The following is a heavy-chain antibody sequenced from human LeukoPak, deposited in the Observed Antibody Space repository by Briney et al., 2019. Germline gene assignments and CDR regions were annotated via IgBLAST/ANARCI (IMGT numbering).Heavy chain of an antibody. J-gene: IGHJ3*02. D-gene: IGHD4-17*01. Sequence: GGSLRLSCAASGFTFSDYYMSWIRQASGKGLEWVSYISSSGSTIYYADSVKGRFTISRDNAKNSLYLQMNSLGAEDMALYYCARGSTTAQRKDAFDIWGQGTMVTVSS. CDR1: GFTFSDYY. CDR2: ISSSGSTI. CDR3: ARGSTTAQRKDAFDI. V-gene: IGHV3-11*04.